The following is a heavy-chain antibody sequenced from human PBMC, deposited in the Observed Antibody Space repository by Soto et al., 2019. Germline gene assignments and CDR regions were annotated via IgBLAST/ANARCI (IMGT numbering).Heavy chain of an antibody. CDR3: AKGYSGNYYGVFDY. Sequence: PVASLRLSFVDSAFMFKNYSMTWVRQAPGKGLEWVSTINESGGRTYYPDSVKGRFTISRDSSKNALYLQLNSLRVEDTAIYYCAKGYSGNYYGVFDYWGQGT. V-gene: IGHV3-23*01. CDR2: INESGGRT. D-gene: IGHD3-22*01. J-gene: IGHJ4*02. CDR1: AFMFKNYS.